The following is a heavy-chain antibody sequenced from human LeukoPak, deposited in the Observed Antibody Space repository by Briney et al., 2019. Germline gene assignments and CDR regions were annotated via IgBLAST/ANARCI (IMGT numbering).Heavy chain of an antibody. CDR1: GYAFTSYY. Sequence: ASVKVSCKASGYAFTSYYMHWVRQAPGQGLEWMGIINPSGGSTSYAQKFQGRVTMTRDTSTSTVYMELSSLRSEDTAVYYCARSHSSSTSWLTGYYYYYYGMDVWGQGTTVTVSS. V-gene: IGHV1-46*01. CDR3: ARSHSSSTSWLTGYYYYYYGMDV. D-gene: IGHD2-2*01. J-gene: IGHJ6*02. CDR2: INPSGGST.